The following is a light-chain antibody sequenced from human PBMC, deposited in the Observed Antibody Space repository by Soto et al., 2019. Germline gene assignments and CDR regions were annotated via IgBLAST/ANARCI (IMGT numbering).Light chain of an antibody. J-gene: IGLJ2*01. CDR1: SSDVGGYNY. Sequence: QSALTQPPSASGSPGQSVTISCTGTSSDVGGYNYVSWYQQHPGKAPKLIIYEVSKRPSGVPERFSGSKSGNTASLTVSGLQAEDEAEFYCSSYAGSNNLLFGGGTQLTVL. V-gene: IGLV2-8*01. CDR2: EVS. CDR3: SSYAGSNNLL.